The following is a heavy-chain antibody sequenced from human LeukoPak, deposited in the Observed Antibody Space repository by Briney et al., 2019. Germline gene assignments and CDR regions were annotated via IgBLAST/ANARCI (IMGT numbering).Heavy chain of an antibody. D-gene: IGHD6-6*01. CDR1: GYTFTGYY. V-gene: IGHV1-2*02. CDR3: ARDLHEGYSSSSGH. J-gene: IGHJ4*02. Sequence: ASVKVSCKASGYTFTGYYMHWVRQAPGQGLEWMGWINPNSGGTNYAQKFQGRVTMTRDTSIGTAYMELSRLRSDDTAVYYCARDLHEGYSSSSGHWGQGTLVTVSS. CDR2: INPNSGGT.